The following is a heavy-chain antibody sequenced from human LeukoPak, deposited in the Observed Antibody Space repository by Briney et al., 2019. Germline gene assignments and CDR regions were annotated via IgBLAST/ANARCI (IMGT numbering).Heavy chain of an antibody. CDR2: ISSNGGST. CDR1: GFTFSSYA. Sequence: GGSLRLSCAASGFTFSSYAMHWVRQAPGKGLEYVSAISSNGGSTYYANSVKGRFTISRDNSKNTLYLQMGSLRAEDMAVYYCARDGSGSYYFDYWGQGTLVTVSS. J-gene: IGHJ4*02. CDR3: ARDGSGSYYFDY. D-gene: IGHD1-26*01. V-gene: IGHV3-64*01.